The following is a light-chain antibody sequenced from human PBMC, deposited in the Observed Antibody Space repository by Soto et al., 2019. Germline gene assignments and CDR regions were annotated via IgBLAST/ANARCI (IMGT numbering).Light chain of an antibody. CDR3: QHHGSSPT. J-gene: IGKJ1*01. Sequence: EIVLTQSPGTRSLSPGERATLSCRASQSVSSSYLAWYQQKPGQAPRLLIYGASSRATGIPDRFSGSGSGTDLTLTISRLEPRDFAGYYCQHHGSSPTVRQGTKVEIK. CDR1: QSVSSSY. V-gene: IGKV3-20*01. CDR2: GAS.